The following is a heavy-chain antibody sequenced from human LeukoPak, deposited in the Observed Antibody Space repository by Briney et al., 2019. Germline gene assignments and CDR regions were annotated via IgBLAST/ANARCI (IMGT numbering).Heavy chain of an antibody. CDR1: GFTFTCCG. Sequence: GGSLRLSCAASGFTFTCCGMTWVRQAPGKGLEWVSGISGSGGRTYYADSVQGRFTISRDNAKNSLYLQMNSLRAEDTALYYCARTGRGTARYFDYWGQGTLVTVSS. V-gene: IGHV3-23*01. J-gene: IGHJ4*02. CDR3: ARTGRGTARYFDY. CDR2: ISGSGGRT. D-gene: IGHD6-13*01.